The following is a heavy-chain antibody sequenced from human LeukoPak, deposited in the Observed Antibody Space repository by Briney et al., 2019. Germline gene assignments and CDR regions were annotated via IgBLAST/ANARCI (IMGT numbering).Heavy chain of an antibody. CDR2: IIPICGTA. CDR3: ARDHFSGSHNYYYYGMDV. Sequence: SVKVSCKASGGTFNSYAISWVRQAPGQGLEWMGGIIPICGTANYAQKFQGRVTITADESTSTAYMELSSLRSEDTAVYYCARDHFSGSHNYYYYGMDVWGQGTTVTVSS. CDR1: GGTFNSYA. V-gene: IGHV1-69*13. J-gene: IGHJ6*02. D-gene: IGHD1-26*01.